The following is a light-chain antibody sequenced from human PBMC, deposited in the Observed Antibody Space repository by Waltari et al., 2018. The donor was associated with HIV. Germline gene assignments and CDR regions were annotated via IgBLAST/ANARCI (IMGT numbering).Light chain of an antibody. CDR1: QDVSTY. Sequence: AIRMTQSPSSFSASTGDKVTITCRASQDVSTYLAWYQQKPGKAPNLLIYTASTLQSGVPSRFSGSGSGTDFTLPINCLQREDFATYYCQPYYDYPRTFGQGTKVEIK. CDR2: TAS. J-gene: IGKJ1*01. V-gene: IGKV1-8*01. CDR3: QPYYDYPRT.